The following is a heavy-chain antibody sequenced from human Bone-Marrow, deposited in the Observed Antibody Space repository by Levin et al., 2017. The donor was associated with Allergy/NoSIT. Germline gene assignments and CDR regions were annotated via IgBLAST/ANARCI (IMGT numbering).Heavy chain of an antibody. D-gene: IGHD4-23*01. CDR1: GASVSDLA. V-gene: IGHV1-24*01. CDR3: AVAPDYGDNSALEY. CDR2: FDPEDGET. J-gene: IGHJ4*02. Sequence: PVASVKVSCKVSGASVSDLAMHWVRQAPGKGLEWMGGFDPEDGETVYAQKFVGRVTMTDDPSTDTANLELSGLRSEDTAVYYCAVAPDYGDNSALEYWGQGTLLTVSS.